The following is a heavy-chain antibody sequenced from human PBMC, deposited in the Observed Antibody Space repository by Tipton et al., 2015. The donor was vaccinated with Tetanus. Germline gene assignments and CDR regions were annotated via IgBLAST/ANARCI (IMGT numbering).Heavy chain of an antibody. CDR1: GCTLTSYH. Sequence: QSGPEVKKPGASVKVSCKASGCTLTSYHMHWVRQAPGQGLEWMGGIFPQFGTSNYAPKFQDRVTMTADTSTGTVFMDLHNLRSDDTAVYYCVRPDRYCSGGSCYLALDSWGQGTRITISS. V-gene: IGHV1-46*01. D-gene: IGHD2-15*01. CDR3: VRPDRYCSGGSCYLALDS. CDR2: IFPQFGTS. J-gene: IGHJ5*01.